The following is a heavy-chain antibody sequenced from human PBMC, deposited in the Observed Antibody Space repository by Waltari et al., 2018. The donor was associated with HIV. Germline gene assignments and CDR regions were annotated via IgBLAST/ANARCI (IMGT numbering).Heavy chain of an antibody. CDR1: GFSFSDDI. J-gene: IGHJ6*02. V-gene: IGHV3-48*01. Sequence: EVQVVESGGGLVQPGGSLRLSCAASGFSFSDDIMNWVRQAPGKGLEWISYISGSGTTTHYAGSAKGRFTISRDNAKNSVFLQMNSLTAEDTAVYYCVRDTSAGLDVWGQGTSVTVSS. D-gene: IGHD3-16*01. CDR3: VRDTSAGLDV. CDR2: ISGSGTTT.